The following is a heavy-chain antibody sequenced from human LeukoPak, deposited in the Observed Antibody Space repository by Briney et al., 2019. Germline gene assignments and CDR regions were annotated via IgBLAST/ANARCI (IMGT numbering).Heavy chain of an antibody. CDR1: GFTFSDYY. Sequence: PGRSLRLSCAASGFTFSDYYISWIRQAPGNGLEGVSYISSSSSYTNYAASVKGRFTISRDNAKNSLYLQMNSLRAEDTAVYYCRCSSTSCRGHWGQGTLVTVSS. V-gene: IGHV3-11*06. D-gene: IGHD2-2*01. J-gene: IGHJ4*02. CDR3: RCSSTSCRGH. CDR2: ISSSSSYT.